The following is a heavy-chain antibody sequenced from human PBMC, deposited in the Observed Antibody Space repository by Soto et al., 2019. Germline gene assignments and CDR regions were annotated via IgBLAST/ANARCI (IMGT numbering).Heavy chain of an antibody. CDR2: ISGTSHDT. Sequence: QVQLVESGGGLVKPGGSLRLSCEASGFTFSNFYMSWIHQAPGKGLEWVSYISGTSHDTNYADSVKGRITISRDNAKNSLHLQMHSLRAEDTAVYYCARSGGTCYSAGCYYYAMDVWGQGTTVTVSS. J-gene: IGHJ6*02. D-gene: IGHD2-15*01. V-gene: IGHV3-11*05. CDR1: GFTFSNFY. CDR3: ARSGGTCYSAGCYYYAMDV.